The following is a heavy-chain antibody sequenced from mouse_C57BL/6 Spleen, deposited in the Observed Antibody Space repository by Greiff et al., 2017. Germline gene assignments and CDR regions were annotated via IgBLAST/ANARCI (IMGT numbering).Heavy chain of an antibody. J-gene: IGHJ2*01. CDR2: INPNNGGT. V-gene: IGHV1-22*01. Sequence: VKLQQSGPELVKPGASVQMSCKASGYTFTDYNMHWVQQSHGKSLEWIGYINPNNGGTSYNQKFKGKATLTVNKSSSTAYMELRSLTSEDTSIYYYARWDSSGYVEYFDYWGQGTTLTVSS. D-gene: IGHD3-2*02. CDR3: ARWDSSGYVEYFDY. CDR1: GYTFTDYN.